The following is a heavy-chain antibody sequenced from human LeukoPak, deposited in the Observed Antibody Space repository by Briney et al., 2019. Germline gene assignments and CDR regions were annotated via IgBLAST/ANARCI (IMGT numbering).Heavy chain of an antibody. CDR2: IKSKTDGGTT. D-gene: IGHD3-22*01. CDR3: TTADSSGYYYVGDAFDI. J-gene: IGHJ3*02. Sequence: GGSLRLSCAASGFTFSNAWMSWVRQAPGKGLEWVGRIKSKTDGGTTDYAAPVKGRFTISRDDSKNKLYLQMNSLKTEDTAVYYCTTADSSGYYYVGDAFDIWGQGTMVTVSS. V-gene: IGHV3-15*01. CDR1: GFTFSNAW.